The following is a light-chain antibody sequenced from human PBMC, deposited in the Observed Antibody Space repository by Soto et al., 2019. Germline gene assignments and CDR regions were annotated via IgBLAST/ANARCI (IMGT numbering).Light chain of an antibody. J-gene: IGLJ2*01. V-gene: IGLV2-8*01. CDR1: SSDVGVYNY. Sequence: QSALTQPPSASGSPGQSVTISCTGTSSDVGVYNYVSWYQQHPGKAPKLMIYEVSKRPSGFPDRFSGSKSGNTASLTVSGLQAEDEADYYCSSYAGSNYVVFGGGTKLTVL. CDR3: SSYAGSNYVV. CDR2: EVS.